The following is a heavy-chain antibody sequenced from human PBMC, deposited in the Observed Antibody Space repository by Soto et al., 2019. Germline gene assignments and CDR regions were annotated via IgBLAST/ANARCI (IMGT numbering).Heavy chain of an antibody. J-gene: IGHJ4*02. CDR3: TRKGLPTAGPDC. V-gene: IGHV3-49*03. CDR2: IRSKGYGGTT. D-gene: IGHD6-13*01. CDR1: GFTFGDHA. Sequence: PGGSLRLSCTASGFTFGDHAMSWFRQAPGKGLEWVGFIRSKGYGGTTEYAASVKGRFTISRDDSKSIAYLQMNSLKIEDTAVYYCTRKGLPTAGPDCWGQGTLVTVSS.